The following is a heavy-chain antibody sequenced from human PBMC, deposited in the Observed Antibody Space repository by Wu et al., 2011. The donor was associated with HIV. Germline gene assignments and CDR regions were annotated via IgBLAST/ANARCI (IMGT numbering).Heavy chain of an antibody. J-gene: IGHJ4*02. CDR3: AREGQQLGFDF. D-gene: IGHD6-13*01. CDR1: GYTFTGYY. CDR2: INPNNGDT. V-gene: IGHV1-2*02. Sequence: QVQLLQSGAEVRKPGASVKVSCKASGYTFTGYYMHWVRQAPGQGLEWMGWINPNNGDTNYAQKFQGRVTMTRDTSISTDYMELSRLRSDDTAVYYCAREGQQLGFDFWAREPWSPSPQ.